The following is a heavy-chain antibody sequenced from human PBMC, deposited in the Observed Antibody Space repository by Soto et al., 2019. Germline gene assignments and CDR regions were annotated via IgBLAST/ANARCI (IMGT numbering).Heavy chain of an antibody. CDR1: GFTFSSYA. J-gene: IGHJ4*02. CDR2: ISSNGGST. CDR3: ARGGKQVARSKWELLTVAPFYY. D-gene: IGHD1-26*01. V-gene: IGHV3-64*02. Sequence: PGGSLRLSCAASGFTFSSYAMHWVRQAPGKGLEYVSAISSNGGSTYYADSVKGRFTISRDNSKNTLYLQMGSLRAEDMAVYYCARGGKQVARSKWELLTVAPFYYWGQGTLVTVSS.